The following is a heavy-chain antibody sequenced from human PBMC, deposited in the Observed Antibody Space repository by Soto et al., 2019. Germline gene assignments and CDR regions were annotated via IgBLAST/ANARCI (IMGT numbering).Heavy chain of an antibody. J-gene: IGHJ4*02. CDR2: ISYSGNT. CDR3: ARETYDSYGYPLDY. D-gene: IGHD5-18*01. CDR1: GGSIRSYY. V-gene: IGHV4-59*01. Sequence: QVQLQESGPGLVKPSETLSLTCTVSGGSIRSYYWSWIRQPPEKGLEWIGYISYSGNTNYNPSLKSRVTXXVXTXXNQFFLKLSSVTAADTAVYYCARETYDSYGYPLDYWGQGTLVTVSS.